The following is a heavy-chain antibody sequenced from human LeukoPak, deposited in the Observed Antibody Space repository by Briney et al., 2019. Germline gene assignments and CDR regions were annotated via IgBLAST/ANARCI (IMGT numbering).Heavy chain of an antibody. CDR3: ARDVDGNLDY. Sequence: GGSLRLSCVGSGFTFSTFWMAWVRQAPGKGLEWVANMKHDGSAKRYVDSVKGRFTISRDNAKNSLYLQMNSLRAEDTAVYYCARDVDGNLDYWGQGTLVTVSS. V-gene: IGHV3-7*01. J-gene: IGHJ4*02. CDR2: MKHDGSAK. CDR1: GFTFSTFW. D-gene: IGHD1-14*01.